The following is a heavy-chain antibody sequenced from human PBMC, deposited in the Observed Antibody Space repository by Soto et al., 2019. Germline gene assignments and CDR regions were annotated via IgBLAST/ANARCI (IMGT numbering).Heavy chain of an antibody. J-gene: IGHJ4*02. CDR2: VHSSGGT. D-gene: IGHD2-15*01. CDR1: HGSITSGNYF. Sequence: SETLSLTRTVSHGSITSGNYFWAWIRQPPGKGLEFIGSVHSSGGTYYSPSLKSRASICIGKSRNQFSLKLTSGNAGDAAVYFFASVVVGAARQTGYDHWGQGSLVTVSS. V-gene: IGHV4-39*01. CDR3: ASVVVGAARQTGYDH.